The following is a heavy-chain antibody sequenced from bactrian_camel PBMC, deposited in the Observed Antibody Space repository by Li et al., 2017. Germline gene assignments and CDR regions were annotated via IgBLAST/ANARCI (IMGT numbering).Heavy chain of an antibody. J-gene: IGHJ6*01. Sequence: QLVEFGGGLVQPGGSLRLSCAASGETFSSYWMYWVRQAPGKGLEWVSRICSDGRKTYYADSAKGRFTISKDNTRNPLYLQMNSLKPEDTAIYYCAAKISSGCHSASFWRGSFWGQGTQVTVS. CDR2: ICSDGRKT. CDR3: AAKISSGCHSASFWRGSF. D-gene: IGHD2*01. V-gene: IGHV3S6*01. CDR1: GETFSSYW.